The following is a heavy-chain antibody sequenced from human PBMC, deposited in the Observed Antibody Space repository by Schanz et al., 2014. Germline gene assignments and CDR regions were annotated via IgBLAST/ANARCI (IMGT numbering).Heavy chain of an antibody. V-gene: IGHV1-46*03. D-gene: IGHD6-13*01. CDR1: GYSFTDYA. Sequence: QVQLVQSGVEVKRPGASVRVSCKASGYSFTDYAIHWVPQAPGRGLGWMGIINPSGGSTSYAQKFQGRVTMTRDTSTSTVYMELSSLRSEDTAVYYCARDDEAAAGCDYWGQGTLVTVSS. CDR3: ARDDEAAAGCDY. CDR2: INPSGGST. J-gene: IGHJ4*02.